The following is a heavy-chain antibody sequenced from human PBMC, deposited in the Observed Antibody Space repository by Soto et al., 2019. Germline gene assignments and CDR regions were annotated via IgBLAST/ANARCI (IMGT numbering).Heavy chain of an antibody. CDR3: AKALWEGSYYYGMDV. J-gene: IGHJ6*02. CDR1: GFTFSSYA. CDR2: ISGSGGST. Sequence: GGSLRLSCAASGFTFSSYAMSWVRQAPGKGLEWVSAISGSGGSTYYADSVKGRFTISRDNSKNTLYLQMNSLRAEDTAVYYCAKALWEGSYYYGMDVWGQGTTVTVSS. V-gene: IGHV3-23*01. D-gene: IGHD1-26*01.